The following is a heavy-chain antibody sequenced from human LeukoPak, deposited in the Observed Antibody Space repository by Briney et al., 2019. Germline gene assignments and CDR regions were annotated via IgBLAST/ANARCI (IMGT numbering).Heavy chain of an antibody. J-gene: IGHJ4*02. CDR1: GFTFSDYY. Sequence: GGSLRLSCAASGFTFSDYYMSWIRQAPGKGLEWVSYISSSGSTIYYADSVKGRFTITRDNAKNSLYLQMNSLRAEDTAVYYCARMHDYSNYVGDYWGQGTLVTVSS. CDR2: ISSSGSTI. V-gene: IGHV3-11*01. D-gene: IGHD4-11*01. CDR3: ARMHDYSNYVGDY.